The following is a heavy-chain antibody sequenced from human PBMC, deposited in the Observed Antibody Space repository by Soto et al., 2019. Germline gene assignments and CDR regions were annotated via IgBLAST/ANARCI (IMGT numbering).Heavy chain of an antibody. CDR1: GFTLSSYC. CDR3: ASQTSGYYYYGMDV. CDR2: ISSSSSYI. V-gene: IGHV3-21*01. J-gene: IGHJ6*02. Sequence: EVQLVESGGGLVKPGGSLRLSCAASGFTLSSYCMNWVRQAPGKGLEWVSSISSSSSYIHYADSVKGRFTISRDNAKNSLYLQMNSLSAEDTAVYYCASQTSGYYYYGMDVWGQGTTVTVSS.